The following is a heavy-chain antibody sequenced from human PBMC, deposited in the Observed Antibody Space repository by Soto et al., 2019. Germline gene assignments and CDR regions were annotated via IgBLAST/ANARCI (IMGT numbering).Heavy chain of an antibody. CDR2: INAGNGNT. CDR1: GYTFTSYA. D-gene: IGHD6-13*01. CDR3: ARDFGSLPTYYYYGMDV. J-gene: IGHJ6*02. Sequence: ASVKVSCKASGYTFTSYAMHWVRQAPGQRLEWMGWINAGNGNTKYSQKFQGRVTITRDTSASTAYMELSSLRSEDTAVYYCARDFGSLPTYYYYGMDVWGQGTTVTV. V-gene: IGHV1-3*01.